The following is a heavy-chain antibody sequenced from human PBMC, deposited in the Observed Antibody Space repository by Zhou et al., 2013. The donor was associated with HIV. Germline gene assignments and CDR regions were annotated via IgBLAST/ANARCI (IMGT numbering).Heavy chain of an antibody. CDR2: IIPIFGTA. CDR1: GGTFSSYA. J-gene: IGHJ6*03. V-gene: IGHV1-69*05. Sequence: QVQLVQSGAEVKKPGSSVKVSCKASGGTFSSYAISWVRQAPGQGLEWMGGIIPIFGTANYAQKFQGRVTITTDESTSTAYMELSSLRSEDTAVYYCARGNWVQAADYYYYYYMDVWGKGTTVTVSS. D-gene: IGHD2-15*01. CDR3: ARGNWVQAADYYYYYYMDV.